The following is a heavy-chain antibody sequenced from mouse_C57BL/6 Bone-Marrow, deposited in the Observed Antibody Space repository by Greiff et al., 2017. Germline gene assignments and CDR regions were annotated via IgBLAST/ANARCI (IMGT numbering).Heavy chain of an antibody. D-gene: IGHD2-2*01. CDR3: ARYGYDGFAY. CDR2: IYPRSGNT. Sequence: QVQLQQSGAELARPGASVKLSCKASGYTFTSYGISWVKQRTGQGLEWIGEIYPRSGNTYYNEKFKGKATLTADKSSSTAYMDLRSLTSEDSAVYFCARYGYDGFAYWGQGTLVTVSA. J-gene: IGHJ3*01. V-gene: IGHV1-81*01. CDR1: GYTFTSYG.